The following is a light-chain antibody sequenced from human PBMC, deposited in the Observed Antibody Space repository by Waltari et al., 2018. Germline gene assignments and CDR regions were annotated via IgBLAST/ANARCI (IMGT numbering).Light chain of an antibody. V-gene: IGKV3-11*01. CDR2: DAS. J-gene: IGKJ2*01. CDR1: QSVSSY. Sequence: EIVLTQSPTTLSLSPGHTATLSCRASQSVSSYLAWYQQKPGQPPRLLIYDASTRATCVPARFSGSGSGTEFTLTISSLESEDFAVYYCQQRSNWTPHTFGQGARLEIK. CDR3: QQRSNWTPHT.